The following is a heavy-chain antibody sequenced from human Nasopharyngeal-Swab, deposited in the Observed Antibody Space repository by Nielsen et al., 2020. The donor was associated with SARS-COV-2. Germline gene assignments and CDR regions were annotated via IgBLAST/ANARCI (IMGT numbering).Heavy chain of an antibody. CDR3: ANRAAAGKKYYYYGMDV. CDR2: ISGSGGST. V-gene: IGHV3-23*01. Sequence: GESLKISCAASGFTFSSYAMSWVRQAPGKGLEWVSAISGSGGSTYYADSVKGRSTISRDNSKNTLYLQMNSLRAEDTAVYYCANRAAAGKKYYYYGMDVWGQGTTVTVSS. D-gene: IGHD6-13*01. CDR1: GFTFSSYA. J-gene: IGHJ6*02.